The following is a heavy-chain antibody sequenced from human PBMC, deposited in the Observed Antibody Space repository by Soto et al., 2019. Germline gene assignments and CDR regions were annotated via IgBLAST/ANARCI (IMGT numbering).Heavy chain of an antibody. V-gene: IGHV3-15*01. Sequence: GGSLRLSCAASGFTFSNAWMSWVRQAPGKGLEWVGRIKSKTDGGTTDYAAPVKGRFTISRDDSKNTLYLQMNSLKTEDTAVYYCTTDSSNVVPAAIHYYYYYMDVWGKGTTVTVSS. CDR3: TTDSSNVVPAAIHYYYYYMDV. CDR1: GFTFSNAW. D-gene: IGHD2-2*01. J-gene: IGHJ6*03. CDR2: IKSKTDGGTT.